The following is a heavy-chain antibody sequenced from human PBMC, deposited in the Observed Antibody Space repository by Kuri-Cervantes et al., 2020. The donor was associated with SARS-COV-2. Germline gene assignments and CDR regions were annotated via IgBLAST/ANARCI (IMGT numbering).Heavy chain of an antibody. D-gene: IGHD2-15*01. V-gene: IGHV1-8*02. CDR2: MNPNSGNT. CDR1: GYTFTSYD. CDR3: ARRYCSGGSCYSGGDAWFDP. J-gene: IGHJ5*02. Sequence: ASVKVSCKASGYTFTSYDINWVRQATGQGLEWMGWMNPNSGNTGYAQKFQGRVTMTRNTSISTAYMELSSLRSEDTAVYYCARRYCSGGSCYSGGDAWFDPWGQGTLVTVSS.